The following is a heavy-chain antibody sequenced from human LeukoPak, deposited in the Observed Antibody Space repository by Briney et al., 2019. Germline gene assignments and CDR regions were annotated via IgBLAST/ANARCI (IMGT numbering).Heavy chain of an antibody. Sequence: SETLSLTCTVSGGSISSYYWSWIRQPPGKGLEWIGYISYSGSTNYNPSLKSRVTISVDTSKNQFSLKLRSVTAADTAVYYCARGDDYGDYEGELEFDYWGQGTLVTVSS. J-gene: IGHJ4*02. D-gene: IGHD4-17*01. CDR1: GGSISSYY. V-gene: IGHV4-59*01. CDR3: ARGDDYGDYEGELEFDY. CDR2: ISYSGST.